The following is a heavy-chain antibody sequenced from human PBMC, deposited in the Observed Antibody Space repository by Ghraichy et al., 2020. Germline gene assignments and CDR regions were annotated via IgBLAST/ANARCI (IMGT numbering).Heavy chain of an antibody. CDR1: GFTFTTYW. CDR3: ARGGLHSSFDY. CDR2: ISGDGSST. Sequence: GGSLRLSCAASGFTFTTYWMHWVRQAPGKGLVWVSRISGDGSSTAYAYSVKGRFTISRDNAKNTLYLQMTSLRADDTAVYYCARGGLHSSFDYWGQGALVTVSS. D-gene: IGHD4-11*01. V-gene: IGHV3-74*01. J-gene: IGHJ4*02.